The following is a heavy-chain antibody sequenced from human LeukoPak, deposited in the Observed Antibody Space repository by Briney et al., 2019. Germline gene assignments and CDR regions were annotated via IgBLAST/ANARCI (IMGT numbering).Heavy chain of an antibody. D-gene: IGHD2-15*01. J-gene: IGHJ6*02. V-gene: IGHV3-72*01. CDR3: ARDQYCSGGTCPYGMDV. CDR2: TRNKAHSYTT. CDR1: GFSLSDHY. Sequence: QPRGSLRLSCAASGFSLSDHYMDWFRQAPGKGLEWVGRTRNKAHSYTTEYAASVKGRFTISRDDSRNSLYLQMNSLKTEDTAVYYCARDQYCSGGTCPYGMDVWGQGTTVTVSS.